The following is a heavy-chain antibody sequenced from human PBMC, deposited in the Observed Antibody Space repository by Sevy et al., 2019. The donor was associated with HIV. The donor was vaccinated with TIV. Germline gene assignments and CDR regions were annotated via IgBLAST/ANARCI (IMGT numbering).Heavy chain of an antibody. CDR3: AKNTAAAGIGGFDY. J-gene: IGHJ4*02. Sequence: GGSLRLSCAASGFTFSHYGMHWVRQAPGKGLEWVAFVHFDGSNIYYADSMKGRFTISRDNSKNTLYLQMNSLRTEDTAVYYCAKNTAAAGIGGFDYWGQGTLVTVSS. CDR1: GFTFSHYG. D-gene: IGHD6-13*01. V-gene: IGHV3-30*02. CDR2: VHFDGSNI.